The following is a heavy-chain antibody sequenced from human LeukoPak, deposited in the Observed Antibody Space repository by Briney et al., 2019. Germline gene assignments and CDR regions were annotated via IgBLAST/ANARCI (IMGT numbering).Heavy chain of an antibody. V-gene: IGHV3-74*01. Sequence: GKPLRLSCAASGFPFSDYWMHWVRQVPGKGLEWVSRITSDGSRISYADSVRGRFTISRDNARNTVFLQMNSLRVEDTAVYYCATSPVISRDWGQGTLVSVSS. CDR2: ITSDGSRI. D-gene: IGHD3-22*01. CDR3: ATSPVISRD. CDR1: GFPFSDYW. J-gene: IGHJ4*02.